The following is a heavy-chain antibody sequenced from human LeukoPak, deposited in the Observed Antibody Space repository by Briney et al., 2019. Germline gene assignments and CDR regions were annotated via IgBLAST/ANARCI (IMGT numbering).Heavy chain of an antibody. J-gene: IGHJ4*02. CDR2: ISDSSRYI. CDR3: AREVYCSHTTCYYFDY. D-gene: IGHD2/OR15-2a*01. Sequence: PGGSLRLSCAASGFTFSSYSMNWVRQAPGKGLEWVSSISDSSRYIFYADSVKGRFTISRDNAKNSLYLQMNSLRAEDPAVYYCAREVYCSHTTCYYFDYWGLGTLVTVSS. V-gene: IGHV3-21*01. CDR1: GFTFSSYS.